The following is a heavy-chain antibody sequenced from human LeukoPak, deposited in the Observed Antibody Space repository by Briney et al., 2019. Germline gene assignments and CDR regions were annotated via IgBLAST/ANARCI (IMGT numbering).Heavy chain of an antibody. CDR1: GGSISSSSYY. D-gene: IGHD2-15*01. CDR2: IYYSGST. J-gene: IGHJ6*04. V-gene: IGHV4-39*01. Sequence: SETLSLTCTVSGGSISSSSYYWGWIRQPPGKGLEWIGSIYYSGSTYYNPSLKSRVTISVDTSKNQFSLKLSSVTAADTAVYYCARLTVVVVAATVWGKGTTVTVSS. CDR3: ARLTVVVVAATV.